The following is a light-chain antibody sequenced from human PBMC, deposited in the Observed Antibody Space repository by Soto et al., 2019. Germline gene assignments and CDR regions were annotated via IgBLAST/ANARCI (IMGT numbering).Light chain of an antibody. J-gene: IGKJ2*01. Sequence: DIQMTQSPSSLSASVGDRVTITCRASQSISSYLNWYQQKPGKAPKLLIYAASSLQSGVPSRFSGSGSGTDFTLTISSLQPEDFATYYCQQSYSTPPAFGQGTQLAIK. CDR3: QQSYSTPPA. V-gene: IGKV1-39*01. CDR2: AAS. CDR1: QSISSY.